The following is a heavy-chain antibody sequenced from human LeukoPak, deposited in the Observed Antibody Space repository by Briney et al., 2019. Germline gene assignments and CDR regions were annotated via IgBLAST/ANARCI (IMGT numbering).Heavy chain of an antibody. Sequence: PSGTLSLTCAVSGGSISGSNWWSWVRQAPGKGLEWIGEIYHSGSTNYNPSLKSRVTISVGKSKNQLSLRLNSVTAADTAVYYCVSNGWYSLEYWGQGTLVTVSS. CDR3: VSNGWYSLEY. CDR2: IYHSGST. CDR1: GGSISGSNW. J-gene: IGHJ4*02. D-gene: IGHD6-19*01. V-gene: IGHV4-4*02.